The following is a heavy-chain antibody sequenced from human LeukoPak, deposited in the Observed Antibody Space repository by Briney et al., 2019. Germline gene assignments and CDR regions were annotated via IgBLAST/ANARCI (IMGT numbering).Heavy chain of an antibody. CDR3: ARESSSKYQLLWEVRWFDP. CDR2: IWYDGSKK. Sequence: PGGPLRLSCAASGFTFSSYGMHWVRQAPGKGPEWVAVIWYDGSKKYYVDSVKGRFTISRDNSTTTLYLQMNSLRAEDTAVYYCARESSSKYQLLWEVRWFDPWGQGTLVTVSS. J-gene: IGHJ5*02. CDR1: GFTFSSYG. V-gene: IGHV3-33*01. D-gene: IGHD2-2*01.